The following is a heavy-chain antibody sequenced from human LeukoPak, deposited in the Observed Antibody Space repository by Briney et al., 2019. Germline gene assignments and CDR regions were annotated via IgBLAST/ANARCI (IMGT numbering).Heavy chain of an antibody. Sequence: GASVKVSCKVSGYTLTELSMHWVRQAPGKGLEWVGGFDPEDGETIYAQKFQGRVTMTEDTSTDTAYMELSSLRSEDTAVYYCATGYCTNGVCYNLDYWGQGTLVTVSS. CDR2: FDPEDGET. CDR1: GYTLTELS. CDR3: ATGYCTNGVCYNLDY. J-gene: IGHJ4*02. V-gene: IGHV1-24*01. D-gene: IGHD2-8*01.